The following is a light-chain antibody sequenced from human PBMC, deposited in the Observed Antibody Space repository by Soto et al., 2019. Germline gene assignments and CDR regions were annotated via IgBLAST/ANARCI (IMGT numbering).Light chain of an antibody. Sequence: QSALTQPASVSGSPGQSITISCTGTSSDVGGYNYVSWYQQHPGKAPKLMIYEVTKWPSGVSNRFSGSKSDNTASLTISGLQAEDEADYYCSSYTSIGTVLFGGGTKLTVL. V-gene: IGLV2-14*01. CDR1: SSDVGGYNY. J-gene: IGLJ2*01. CDR3: SSYTSIGTVL. CDR2: EVT.